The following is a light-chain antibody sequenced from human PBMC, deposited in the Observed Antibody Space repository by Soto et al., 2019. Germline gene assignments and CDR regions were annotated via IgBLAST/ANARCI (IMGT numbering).Light chain of an antibody. CDR3: QQYNNGPPLT. CDR1: QSVSSN. J-gene: IGKJ4*01. V-gene: IGKV3-15*01. Sequence: EIVMTQSPATLSVSPGERATLSCRASQSVSSNLAWYQQNPGQAPRLLIYGASTRATGIPARFSGSGSGTEFTLTISSLQSEDFAVYYCQQYNNGPPLTFGGGTKVEIK. CDR2: GAS.